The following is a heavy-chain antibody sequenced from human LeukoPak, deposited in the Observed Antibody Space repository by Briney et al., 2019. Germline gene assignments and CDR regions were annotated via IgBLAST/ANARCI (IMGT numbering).Heavy chain of an antibody. V-gene: IGHV3-7*01. CDR2: IKQDGSEK. J-gene: IGHJ6*04. CDR1: GFTFSNSW. CDR3: AELGITMIGGV. Sequence: GGSLRLSCAASGFTFSNSWMSWVRQAPGKGLEWVANIKQDGSEKYYVDSVKGRFTISRDNTKNSLYLQMNSLRAEDTAVYYCAELGITMIGGVWGKGTTVTISS. D-gene: IGHD3-10*02.